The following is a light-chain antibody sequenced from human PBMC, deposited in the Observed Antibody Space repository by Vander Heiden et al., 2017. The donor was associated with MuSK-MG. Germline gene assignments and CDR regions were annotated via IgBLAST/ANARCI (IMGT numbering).Light chain of an antibody. CDR1: QSVSSN. Sequence: EIVMTQSPATLSVSPGERATLSCRASQSVSSNLAWYQQKPGQAPRLLIYGASTRDTGIPARFSGSGSGTELTLTISSLQSEDFAVYYCQQYNNWPHTFGQGTKVEIQ. CDR2: GAS. CDR3: QQYNNWPHT. V-gene: IGKV3-15*01. J-gene: IGKJ1*01.